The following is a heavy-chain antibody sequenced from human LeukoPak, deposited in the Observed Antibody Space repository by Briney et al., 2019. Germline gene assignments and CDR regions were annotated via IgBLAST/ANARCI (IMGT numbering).Heavy chain of an antibody. D-gene: IGHD3-9*01. J-gene: IGHJ4*02. CDR1: GGSIGSYY. CDR2: IYYSGST. V-gene: IGHV4-59*01. Sequence: PSETLSLTCTVSGGSIGSYYWSWIRQPPGKGLEWIGYIYYSGSTNYNPSLKSRVTISVDTSKNQFSLKLSSVTAADTAVYYCARSLTGYFQLDYWGQGTLVTVSS. CDR3: ARSLTGYFQLDY.